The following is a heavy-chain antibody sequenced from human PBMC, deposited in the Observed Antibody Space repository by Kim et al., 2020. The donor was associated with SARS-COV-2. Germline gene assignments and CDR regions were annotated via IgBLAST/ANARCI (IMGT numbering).Heavy chain of an antibody. D-gene: IGHD3-16*02. J-gene: IGHJ1*01. Sequence: ASVKVSCKVSGYTLTELSMHWVRQAPGKGLEWMGGFDPEDGETIYAQKFQGRVTMTEGTSTDTAYMELSSLRYEDTAVYYCATWRLGELSLYYFQHWGQGTLVTVSS. CDR1: GYTLTELS. CDR2: FDPEDGET. CDR3: ATWRLGELSLYYFQH. V-gene: IGHV1-24*01.